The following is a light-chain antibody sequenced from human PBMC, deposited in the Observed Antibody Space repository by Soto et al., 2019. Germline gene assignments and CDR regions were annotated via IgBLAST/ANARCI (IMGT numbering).Light chain of an antibody. CDR1: QSVSSN. CDR2: GAS. V-gene: IGKV3-15*01. CDR3: RQYNNWPLT. Sequence: EIVITQSPATLSVSPGERATLSCRASQSVSSNLAWYQQKPGQAPRLLIYGASSRATGIPVRFSGSGSGTEFTLTISSLQSEDFAVYYCRQYNNWPLTFGQGTRLEIK. J-gene: IGKJ5*01.